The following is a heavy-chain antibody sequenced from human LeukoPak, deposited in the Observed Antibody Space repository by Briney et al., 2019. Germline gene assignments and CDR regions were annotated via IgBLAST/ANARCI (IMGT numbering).Heavy chain of an antibody. J-gene: IGHJ4*02. D-gene: IGHD3-3*01. Sequence: SETLSLTCSVSGGSISRDDYYWSWIRQPPGKGLEWIAYIYHTGSTYYNPSLKSRVTMSVDTSKNQFSLNLSSVTAADTAVYHCASVRSGYHFDYWGQGTLVTVSS. V-gene: IGHV4-30-4*01. CDR1: GGSISRDDYY. CDR3: ASVRSGYHFDY. CDR2: IYHTGST.